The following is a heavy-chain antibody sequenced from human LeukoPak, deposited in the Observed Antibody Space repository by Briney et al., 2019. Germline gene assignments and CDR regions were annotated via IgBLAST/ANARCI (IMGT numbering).Heavy chain of an antibody. D-gene: IGHD1-26*01. CDR3: AVGATEVVWAFDI. CDR2: ISYDGSNK. CDR1: GFTFSSYA. J-gene: IGHJ3*02. V-gene: IGHV3-30-3*01. Sequence: GGSLRLSCAASGFTFSSYAMHWVRQAPGKGLEWVAVISYDGSNKYYADSVKGRFTISRDNSKNTLYLQMNSLRAEDTAVYYCAVGATEVVWAFDIWGQGTMVTVSS.